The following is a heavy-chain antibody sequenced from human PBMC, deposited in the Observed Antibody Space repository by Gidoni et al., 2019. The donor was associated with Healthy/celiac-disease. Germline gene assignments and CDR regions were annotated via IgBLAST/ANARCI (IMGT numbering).Heavy chain of an antibody. CDR1: GFTFSGSA. Sequence: EVQLVESGGGLVQPGGSLKLSCAASGFTFSGSALHWVRQASGKGLEWVGRIRSKANSYATAYAASVKGRFTISRDDSKNTAYLQMNSLKTEDTAVYYCRRSSGGVTQHDAFDIWGQGTMVTVSS. CDR3: RRSSGGVTQHDAFDI. D-gene: IGHD3-10*01. CDR2: IRSKANSYAT. J-gene: IGHJ3*02. V-gene: IGHV3-73*02.